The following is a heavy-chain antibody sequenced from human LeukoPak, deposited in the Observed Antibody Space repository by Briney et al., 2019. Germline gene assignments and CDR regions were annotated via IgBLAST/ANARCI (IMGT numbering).Heavy chain of an antibody. J-gene: IGHJ4*02. D-gene: IGHD3/OR15-3a*01. CDR1: GGSISSYY. Sequence: PSETLSLTCTVSGGSISSYYWSWIRQPPGKGLEWIGSIYHSGSTYYNPSLKSRVTISVDTSKNQFSLKLSSVTAADTAVYYCARVPRTGYYFDYWGQGTLVTVSS. V-gene: IGHV4-38-2*02. CDR3: ARVPRTGYYFDY. CDR2: IYHSGST.